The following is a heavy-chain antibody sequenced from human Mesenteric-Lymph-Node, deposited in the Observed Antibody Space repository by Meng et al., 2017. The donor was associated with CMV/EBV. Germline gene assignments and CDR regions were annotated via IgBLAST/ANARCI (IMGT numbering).Heavy chain of an antibody. CDR2: IIPMLGKA. Sequence: YAMRWVRQGPGEGVEWKGGIIPMLGKATEAQEFQGRVTINADRSTGTAYMEMSRMRSEDTAVYYCARDKDSVPGRFEHREIIHYYWGQGTLVTVSS. V-gene: IGHV1-69*10. J-gene: IGHJ4*02. D-gene: IGHD2-8*01. CDR1: YA. CDR3: ARDKDSVPGRFEHREIIHYY.